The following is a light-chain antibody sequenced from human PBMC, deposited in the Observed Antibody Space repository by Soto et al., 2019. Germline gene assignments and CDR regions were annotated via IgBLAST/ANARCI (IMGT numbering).Light chain of an antibody. Sequence: DIQMTQSPSSLSASVGNRVTITCQASQDIATYLNWYQQKPGKAPNPLIYDASNLETGVPSRFSGGGSGTHFTFTISNLQPEDIATYYCQQYDNLPPTWTFGQGTKVEIE. CDR1: QDIATY. CDR3: QQYDNLPPTWT. J-gene: IGKJ1*01. V-gene: IGKV1-33*01. CDR2: DAS.